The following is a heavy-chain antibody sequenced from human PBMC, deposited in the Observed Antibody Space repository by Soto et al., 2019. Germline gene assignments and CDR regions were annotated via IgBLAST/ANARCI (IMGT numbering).Heavy chain of an antibody. CDR3: ARAVVGPTFYFDP. D-gene: IGHD2-15*01. J-gene: IGHJ4*02. Sequence: SETLYLTCAVSGGSFRDSYWTWIRQPPGKGLEWIGEINHSGYTNYNPSLKGRVTISVDASKSQFSLNLSSVTAADTAVYYCARAVVGPTFYFDPWGQG. CDR1: GGSFRDSY. CDR2: INHSGYT. V-gene: IGHV4-34*01.